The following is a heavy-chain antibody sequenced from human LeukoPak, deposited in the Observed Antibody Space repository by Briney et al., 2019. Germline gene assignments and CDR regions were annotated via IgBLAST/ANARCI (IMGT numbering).Heavy chain of an antibody. J-gene: IGHJ5*02. CDR2: IYYTGST. D-gene: IGHD5-18*01. V-gene: IGHV4-59*01. Sequence: SETLSLTCTVSGGSISSYYWTWIRQPPGKGLEWIGYIYYTGSTKYNPSLKSRVTISVDTSKNQFSLKLSSVTAADTAVYYCARDGRGYSYGVGFDPWGQGTLVTVSS. CDR1: GGSISSYY. CDR3: ARDGRGYSYGVGFDP.